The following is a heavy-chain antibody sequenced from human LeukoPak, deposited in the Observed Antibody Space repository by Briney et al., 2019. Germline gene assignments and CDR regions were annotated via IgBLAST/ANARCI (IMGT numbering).Heavy chain of an antibody. CDR1: GGSISSYY. V-gene: IGHV4-4*07. J-gene: IGHJ5*02. Sequence: SETLSLTCTVSGGSISSYYWGWIRQPAGKGLEWIGRIYTSGSTNYNPSLKSRVTMSVDTSKNQFSLKLSSVTAADTAVYYCARTGSSSWYGNWFDPWGQGTLVTVSS. CDR2: IYTSGST. D-gene: IGHD6-13*01. CDR3: ARTGSSSWYGNWFDP.